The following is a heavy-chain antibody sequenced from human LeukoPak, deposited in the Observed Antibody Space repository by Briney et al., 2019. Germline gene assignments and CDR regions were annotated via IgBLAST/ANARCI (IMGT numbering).Heavy chain of an antibody. Sequence: SETLSLTCAVYGGSFSGYYWSWIRQPPGKGLEWIGEINHSGSTNYNPSLKSRVTISVDTSKNQFSLKLSSVTAADTAVYYCARGRGVELRYFDWFPSYYMDVWGKGTTVTVSS. CDR1: GGSFSGYY. CDR2: INHSGST. V-gene: IGHV4-34*01. CDR3: ARGRGVELRYFDWFPSYYMDV. D-gene: IGHD3-9*01. J-gene: IGHJ6*03.